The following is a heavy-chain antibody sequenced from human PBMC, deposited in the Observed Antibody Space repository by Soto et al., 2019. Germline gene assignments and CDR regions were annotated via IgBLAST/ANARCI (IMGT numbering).Heavy chain of an antibody. V-gene: IGHV3-74*01. CDR2: INSDGSST. CDR3: ARDRDWEYYDILTGYYASTYFDN. Sequence: GGSLRLSCAASGFTFSSYWMHWVRQAPGKGLVWVSRINSDGSSTSYADSVKGRFTISRDNAKNTLYLQMNSLRDEDTAVYYCARDRDWEYYDILTGYYASTYFDNWGQGTLVTVSS. J-gene: IGHJ4*02. CDR1: GFTFSSYW. D-gene: IGHD3-9*01.